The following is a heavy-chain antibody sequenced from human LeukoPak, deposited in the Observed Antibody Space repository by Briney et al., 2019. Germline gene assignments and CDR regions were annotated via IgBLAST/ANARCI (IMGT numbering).Heavy chain of an antibody. CDR3: VREREKQWLF. J-gene: IGHJ4*02. V-gene: IGHV4-59*12. D-gene: IGHD6-19*01. CDR2: IFHTGSA. Sequence: SETLSLTCTVSGASLRSYYWSWIRQPPGKGLEYIGSIFHTGSADYNPSLKSPVTLSVDTSKNQFSLKLNSVTAADTAVYYCVREREKQWLFWGQGTLVPVSS. CDR1: GASLRSYY.